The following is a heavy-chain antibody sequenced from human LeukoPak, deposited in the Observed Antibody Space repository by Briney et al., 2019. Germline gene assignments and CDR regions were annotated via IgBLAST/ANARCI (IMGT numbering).Heavy chain of an antibody. J-gene: IGHJ4*02. CDR2: IYYSGST. V-gene: IGHV4-39*07. CDR1: GGSISSSSYY. D-gene: IGHD3-10*01. CDR3: AREFTSYGSGSYYKTGYFDY. Sequence: PSETLSLTCTVSGGSISSSSYYWGWIRQPPGKGLEWIGSIYYSGSTYYNPSLKSRVTISVDTSKNQFSLKLSSVTAADTAVYYCAREFTSYGSGSYYKTGYFDYWGQGTLVTVSS.